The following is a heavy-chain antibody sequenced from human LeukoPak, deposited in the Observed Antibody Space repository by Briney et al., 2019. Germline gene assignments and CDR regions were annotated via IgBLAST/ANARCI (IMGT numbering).Heavy chain of an antibody. Sequence: GALRLSCGASGFTFSSYWMHWVRQAPGKGLVWISRINSDGSTTSYADSVKGRVAVSRDNAKNTLYLQMNSLRAEDTAVYYCARGNYYGQDYWGQGTLVTVSS. CDR2: INSDGSTT. CDR3: ARGNYYGQDY. J-gene: IGHJ4*02. D-gene: IGHD3-10*01. V-gene: IGHV3-74*01. CDR1: GFTFSSYW.